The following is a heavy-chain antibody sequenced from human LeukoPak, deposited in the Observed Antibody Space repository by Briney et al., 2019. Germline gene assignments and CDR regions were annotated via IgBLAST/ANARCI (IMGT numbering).Heavy chain of an antibody. CDR2: IRSKAYGGTT. J-gene: IGHJ4*02. D-gene: IGHD2-2*01. CDR1: GFTFGDYA. V-gene: IGHV3-49*04. Sequence: GGSLRLSCAASGFTFGDYAMSWVRQAPGKGLEWVGFIRSKAYGGTTEYAASVKGRFTISRDDSKSIAYLQMNSLKTEDTAVYYCTRDRGYCSSTSCSIDYWGQGTLVTVSS. CDR3: TRDRGYCSSTSCSIDY.